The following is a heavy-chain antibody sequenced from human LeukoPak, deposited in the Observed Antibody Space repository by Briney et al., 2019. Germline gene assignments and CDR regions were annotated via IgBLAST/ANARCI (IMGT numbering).Heavy chain of an antibody. Sequence: GGSLRLSCAVSGITLSNYGMTWVRQAPGKGLEWVAGIRDAGGRKNYADSVKGRFTISRDNAKNSLYLQMNSLRAEDTAGYYCARAQTALGSCSSTSCYGGLYYYGMDLWGQGTTVTVSS. J-gene: IGHJ6*02. D-gene: IGHD2-2*01. V-gene: IGHV3-23*01. CDR2: IRDAGGRK. CDR3: ARAQTALGSCSSTSCYGGLYYYGMDL. CDR1: GITLSNYG.